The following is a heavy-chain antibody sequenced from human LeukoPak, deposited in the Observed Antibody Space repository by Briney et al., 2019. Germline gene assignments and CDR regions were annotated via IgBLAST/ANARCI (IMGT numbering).Heavy chain of an antibody. CDR3: ARDSSSGGSKVPGAFDI. D-gene: IGHD2-15*01. J-gene: IGHJ3*02. Sequence: GGSLRLSCAASGFTFSSYSMNWVRQAPGKGLEWVSSISSSSNYIYYADSVKGRFTISRDNAKNSLYLQMNSLRAEDTAVYYCARDSSSGGSKVPGAFDIWGQGTMVTVSS. CDR2: ISSSSNYI. CDR1: GFTFSSYS. V-gene: IGHV3-21*01.